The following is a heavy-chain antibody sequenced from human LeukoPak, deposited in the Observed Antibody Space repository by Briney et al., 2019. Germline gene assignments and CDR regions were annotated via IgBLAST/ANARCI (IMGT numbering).Heavy chain of an antibody. Sequence: GGSLRLSCAASGFTFSSYAMHWVRQAPGKGLEWVAVISYDGSNKYYADSVKGRFTISRDNSKNTLYLQMNSLRAEDTAVYYCARDRLDIVVVPAAMPHNDYYYYGMDVWGKGTTVTVSS. CDR3: ARDRLDIVVVPAAMPHNDYYYYGMDV. D-gene: IGHD2-2*01. V-gene: IGHV3-30*04. CDR1: GFTFSSYA. J-gene: IGHJ6*04. CDR2: ISYDGSNK.